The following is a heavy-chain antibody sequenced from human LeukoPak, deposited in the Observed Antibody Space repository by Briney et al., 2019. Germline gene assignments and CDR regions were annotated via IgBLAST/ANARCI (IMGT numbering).Heavy chain of an antibody. V-gene: IGHV3-23*01. CDR2: ISGSGGST. J-gene: IGHJ4*02. D-gene: IGHD3-3*01. Sequence: PGGSLRLSCAASGFTFSSYAMSWVRQAPGKGLEWVSAISGSGGSTYYADSVKGRFTISRHNSKNTLYLQMNSLRAEDTAVYYCAKSSIFGVAYFDYWGQGTLVTVSS. CDR3: AKSSIFGVAYFDY. CDR1: GFTFSSYA.